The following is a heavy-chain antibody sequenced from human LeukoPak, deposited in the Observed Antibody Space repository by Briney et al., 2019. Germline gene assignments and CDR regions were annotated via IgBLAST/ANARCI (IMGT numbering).Heavy chain of an antibody. V-gene: IGHV3-23*01. D-gene: IGHD2-2*01. CDR2: ISGSGGST. CDR3: AKDGGFIVVVPEATFDP. CDR1: GFTFSSYA. Sequence: GGSLRPSCAASGFTFSSYAMSWVRQAPGKGLEWVSAISGSGGSTYYADSVKGRFTISRDNSKNTLYLQMNSLRAEDTAVYYCAKDGGFIVVVPEATFDPWGQGTLVTVSS. J-gene: IGHJ5*02.